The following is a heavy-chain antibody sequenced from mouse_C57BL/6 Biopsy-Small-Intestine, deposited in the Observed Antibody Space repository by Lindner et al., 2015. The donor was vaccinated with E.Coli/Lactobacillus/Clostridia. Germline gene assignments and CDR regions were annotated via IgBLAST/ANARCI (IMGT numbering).Heavy chain of an antibody. V-gene: IGHV1-53*01. D-gene: IGHD1-1*02. CDR1: GYTFTANY. CDR3: ARVYIATGGRGFDY. CDR2: ISPNSGDT. Sequence: SVKVSCKTFGYTFTANYIHWVRQAPGQGLDWVGSISPNSGDTDYAQKFQGRVTMTRDASISTAYMELSGLRSDDTAMYYCARVYIATGGRGFDYWGQGTLVTVSS. J-gene: IGHJ4*01.